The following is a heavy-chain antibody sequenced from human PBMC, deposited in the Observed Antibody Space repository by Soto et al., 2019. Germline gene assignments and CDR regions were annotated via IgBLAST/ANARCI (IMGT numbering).Heavy chain of an antibody. CDR2: IYPGDSDT. V-gene: IGHV5-51*01. D-gene: IGHD2-15*01. CDR3: ARSFGYCSGGSCYSPTHYFDY. CDR1: GYSFTSYW. Sequence: GESLKISCKGSGYSFTSYWIGWVRQMPGKGLEWMGIIYPGDSDTRYSPSFQGQVTISADKSISTAYLQWSSLKASDTAMYYCARSFGYCSGGSCYSPTHYFDYWGQGTLVTVSS. J-gene: IGHJ4*02.